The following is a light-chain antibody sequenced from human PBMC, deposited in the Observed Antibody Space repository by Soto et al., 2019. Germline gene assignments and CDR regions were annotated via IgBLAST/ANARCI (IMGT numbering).Light chain of an antibody. CDR1: SSDVGGYNY. J-gene: IGLJ2*01. CDR2: DVS. V-gene: IGLV2-14*01. CDR3: RSYPSSSTLGV. Sequence: QSALTQPASVSGSPGQSITISCTGTSSDVGGYNYVSWYQQHPGKAPKLMIYDVSNRPSGVSNRFSGSKSGNTASLTISGLLAEEQAAYYCRSYPSSSTLGVFGGGTQLTLL.